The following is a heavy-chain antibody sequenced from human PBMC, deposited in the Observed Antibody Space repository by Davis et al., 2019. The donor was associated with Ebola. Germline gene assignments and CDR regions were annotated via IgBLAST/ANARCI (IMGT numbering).Heavy chain of an antibody. V-gene: IGHV4-31*03. D-gene: IGHD3-16*01. Sequence: LRLSCTISGDSIFSGGHYWSWIRQLPGKGLEWIGYIYYSGSSYYNPSLKSRLSLSVDTSNNQVSLTLTSVTAADTAMYFCTRASRLGAGHYYYGMDVWGQGTTVTVSS. CDR2: IYYSGSS. J-gene: IGHJ6*02. CDR3: TRASRLGAGHYYYGMDV. CDR1: GDSIFSGGHY.